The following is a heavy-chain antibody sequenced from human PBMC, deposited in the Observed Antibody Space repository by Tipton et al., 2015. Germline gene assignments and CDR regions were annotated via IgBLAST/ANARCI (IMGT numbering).Heavy chain of an antibody. Sequence: QLVQSGGGLVKPGGSLRLSCAASSFTFAKAWMNWVRQAPGKGLEWVGRIKSKSDGGTTDYSAPVKGRFTISRDDSKNTLYLQMNSLKTEDAAVYFCVTDGGYCIDGGCYFFPKALFLWGQGTLVTVSS. J-gene: IGHJ4*02. CDR1: SFTFAKAW. CDR3: VTDGGYCIDGGCYFFPKALFL. V-gene: IGHV3-15*07. D-gene: IGHD2-8*01. CDR2: IKSKSDGGTT.